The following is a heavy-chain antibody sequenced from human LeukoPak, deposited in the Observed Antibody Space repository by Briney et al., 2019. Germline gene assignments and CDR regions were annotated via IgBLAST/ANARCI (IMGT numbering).Heavy chain of an antibody. J-gene: IGHJ4*02. Sequence: KPSETLSLTCTVSGASISSYYWSWIRQPPGQGLEWIGYICYTGTTNYSPSLRSRVTISLDTSKNQFSLRLTSVTAADAAIYYCAAGHPVYFNFWGQGTLVTVSS. CDR1: GASISSYY. CDR2: ICYTGTT. CDR3: AAGHPVYFNF. V-gene: IGHV4-59*08.